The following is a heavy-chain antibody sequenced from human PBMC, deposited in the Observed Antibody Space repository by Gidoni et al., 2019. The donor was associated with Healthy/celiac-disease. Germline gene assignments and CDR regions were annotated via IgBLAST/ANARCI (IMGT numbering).Heavy chain of an antibody. CDR3: ARDRATGLWFDP. J-gene: IGHJ5*02. CDR1: AGTFSSYT. V-gene: IGHV1-69*08. CDR2: IITILGIA. Sequence: QVQLVQSGAEVKKPGSSVKVSCNASAGTFSSYTISWVRQAPGQGLEWMGRIITILGIANYAQKFQGRVTITADKSTSTAYMELSSLRSEDTAVYYCARDRATGLWFDPWGQGTLVTVSS.